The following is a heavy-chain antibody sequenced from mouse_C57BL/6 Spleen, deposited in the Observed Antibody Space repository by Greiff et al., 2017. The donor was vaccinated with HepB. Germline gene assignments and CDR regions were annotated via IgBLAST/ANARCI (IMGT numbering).Heavy chain of an antibody. CDR3: ARESSLYYFDY. D-gene: IGHD6-2*01. CDR1: GYTFTDYY. V-gene: IGHV1-76*01. CDR2: IYPGSGNT. Sequence: QVQLQQSGAELVRPGASVKLSCKASGYTFTDYYINWVKQRPGQGLEWIARIYPGSGNTYYNEKFKGKATLTAEKSSSTAYMQLSSLTSEDSAVYFCARESSLYYFDYWGQGTTLTVSS. J-gene: IGHJ2*01.